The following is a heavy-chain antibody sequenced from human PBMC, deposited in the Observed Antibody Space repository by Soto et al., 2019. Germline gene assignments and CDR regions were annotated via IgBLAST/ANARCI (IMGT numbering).Heavy chain of an antibody. V-gene: IGHV3-23*04. Sequence: EVQLVESGGGLVQPGGSLRLSCAASGFTFSSHAMSWVRQAPGKGLEWVSAISGSDDNTYYADSVKGRFTISRDNSKNTLYLQMNSLRAEDTALYYCAKTQVVGATSLDYYYGMDVWGQGTTVTVSS. CDR1: GFTFSSHA. CDR3: AKTQVVGATSLDYYYGMDV. D-gene: IGHD1-26*01. CDR2: ISGSDDNT. J-gene: IGHJ6*02.